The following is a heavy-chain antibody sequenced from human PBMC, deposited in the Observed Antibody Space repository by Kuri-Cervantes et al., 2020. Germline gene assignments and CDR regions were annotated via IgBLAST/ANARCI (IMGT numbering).Heavy chain of an antibody. D-gene: IGHD5-18*01. J-gene: IGHJ4*02. CDR2: IGTAGDT. CDR3: ARARGYTYDY. CDR1: GFTFDDYA. V-gene: IGHV3-13*01. Sequence: GESLKISCAASGFTFDDYAMHWVRQATGTGLEWVSGIGTAGDTYYPGSVKGRFTISRENGKNSLYLQMNSLRAGDTAVYYCARARGYTYDYWGQGTLVTVSS.